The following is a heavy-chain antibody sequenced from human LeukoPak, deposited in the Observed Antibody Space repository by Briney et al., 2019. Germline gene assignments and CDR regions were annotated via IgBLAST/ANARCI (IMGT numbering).Heavy chain of an antibody. V-gene: IGHV1-69*04. Sequence: SVKVSCKASGGTFSRYAISWVRQAPGQGLEWMGRIIPILGIANYAQKFQGRVTITADKSTSTAYMELSSLRSEDTAVYYCARAGYSSSWDTYYFDYWGQGTLVTVSS. CDR3: ARAGYSSSWDTYYFDY. CDR1: GGTFSRYA. J-gene: IGHJ4*02. D-gene: IGHD6-13*01. CDR2: IIPILGIA.